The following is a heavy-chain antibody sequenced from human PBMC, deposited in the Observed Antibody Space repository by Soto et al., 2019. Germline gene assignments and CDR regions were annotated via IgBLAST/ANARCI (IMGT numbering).Heavy chain of an antibody. CDR2: INHSGST. J-gene: IGHJ3*02. CDR1: GGSFSGYY. Sequence: SETLSLTCAVYGGSFSGYYLSWIRQPPGKGLEWIGEINHSGSTNYNPSLKSRVTISVDTSKNQFSLKLSSVTAADTAVYYCARGLIAVAGYRGDAFDIWGQGTMVTVSS. D-gene: IGHD6-19*01. V-gene: IGHV4-34*01. CDR3: ARGLIAVAGYRGDAFDI.